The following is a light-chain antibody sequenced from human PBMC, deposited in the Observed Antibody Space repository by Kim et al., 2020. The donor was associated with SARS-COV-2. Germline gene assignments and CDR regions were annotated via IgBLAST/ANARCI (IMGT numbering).Light chain of an antibody. V-gene: IGLV1-44*01. CDR3: AAWDDSLHVWV. J-gene: IGLJ3*02. CDR2: TNE. CDR1: TSNIESET. Sequence: GQRVAISCSGSTSNIESETVNWYQYFPGTAPKLLIHTNEQRPSGVPDRFSASKSGTSASLAISGLQSEDEADYYCAAWDDSLHVWVFGGGTQLTVL.